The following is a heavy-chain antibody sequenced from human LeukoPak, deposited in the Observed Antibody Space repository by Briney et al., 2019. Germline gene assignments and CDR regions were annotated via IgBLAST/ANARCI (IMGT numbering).Heavy chain of an antibody. CDR1: GYTFTSYD. Sequence: ASVKVSCKASGYTFTSYDINWVRQATGQGLEWMGWMNPNSGNTGYAQKFQGRVTMTRNTSISTAYMELSSLRSEDTAVYYCARDQSSSGWYFDYWGQGTLVTVSS. D-gene: IGHD6-19*01. CDR2: MNPNSGNT. V-gene: IGHV1-8*01. CDR3: ARDQSSSGWYFDY. J-gene: IGHJ4*02.